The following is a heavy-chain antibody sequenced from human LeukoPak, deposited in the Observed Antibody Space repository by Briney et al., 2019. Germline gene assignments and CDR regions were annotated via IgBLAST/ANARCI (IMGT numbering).Heavy chain of an antibody. V-gene: IGHV4-4*07. Sequence: PSETLSLTCAVYGGSFSGYYWSWIRQPAGKGLEWIGRIYTSGSTNYNPSLKSRVTISVDTSKNQFSLKLSSVTAADTAVYYCARENSGWSSLYYFDYWGQGTLVTVSS. CDR2: IYTSGST. CDR1: GGSFSGYY. J-gene: IGHJ4*02. D-gene: IGHD6-19*01. CDR3: ARENSGWSSLYYFDY.